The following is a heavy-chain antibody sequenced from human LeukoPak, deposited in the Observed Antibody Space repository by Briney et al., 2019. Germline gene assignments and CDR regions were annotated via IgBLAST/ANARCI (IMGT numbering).Heavy chain of an antibody. Sequence: SETLSLTCTVSGGSINSYYWSWIRQPPGKGLEWIAYISDIGSINYNPSLKSRVTISLDTSKNQFSLKLSSVTAADTAVYYCAGHHPRNTVDFWGQGTLVTVSS. CDR2: ISDIGSI. J-gene: IGHJ4*02. CDR3: AGHHPRNTVDF. CDR1: GGSINSYY. V-gene: IGHV4-59*08. D-gene: IGHD2/OR15-2a*01.